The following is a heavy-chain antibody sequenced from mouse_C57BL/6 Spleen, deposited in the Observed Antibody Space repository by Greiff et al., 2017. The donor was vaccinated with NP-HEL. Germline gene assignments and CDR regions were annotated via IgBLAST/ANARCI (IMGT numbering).Heavy chain of an antibody. CDR3: TSMVKDAMDY. D-gene: IGHD2-2*01. Sequence: EVKLEESGGGLVQPGGSMKLSCVASGFTFSNYWMNWVRQSPEKGLEWVAQIRLKSDNYATHYAESVKGRFTISRDDSKSSVYLQMNNLRAEDTGIYYCTSMVKDAMDYWGQGTSVTVSS. CDR1: GFTFSNYW. J-gene: IGHJ4*01. CDR2: IRLKSDNYAT. V-gene: IGHV6-3*01.